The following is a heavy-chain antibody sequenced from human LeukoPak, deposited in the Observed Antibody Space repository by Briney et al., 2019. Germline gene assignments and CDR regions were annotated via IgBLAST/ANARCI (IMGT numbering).Heavy chain of an antibody. J-gene: IGHJ5*02. Sequence: SVKVSCKASGDTFSSYAGSWVRHAPGQGLEWMGGIIPIYGTADYAQKFQGRVTITADEYTSTAYMELSSLRSEDTTVHYCASVNTAHQVLWRGNRIDPWGQGTLVTVSS. CDR3: ASVNTAHQVLWRGNRIDP. V-gene: IGHV1-69*13. D-gene: IGHD3-16*01. CDR1: GDTFSSYA. CDR2: IIPIYGTA.